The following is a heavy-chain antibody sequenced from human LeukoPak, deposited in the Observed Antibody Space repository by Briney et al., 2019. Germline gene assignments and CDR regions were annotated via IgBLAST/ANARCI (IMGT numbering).Heavy chain of an antibody. CDR2: ISSSSSYI. CDR3: ARGAESCSSTSCYSAWFDP. J-gene: IGHJ5*02. Sequence: PGGSLRLSCAASGFTFSSYSMNWVRQAPGKGLEWVSSISSSSSYIYYADSVKGRSTISRDNAKNSLYLQMNSLRAEDTAVYYCARGAESCSSTSCYSAWFDPWGQGTLVTVSS. V-gene: IGHV3-21*01. CDR1: GFTFSSYS. D-gene: IGHD2-2*01.